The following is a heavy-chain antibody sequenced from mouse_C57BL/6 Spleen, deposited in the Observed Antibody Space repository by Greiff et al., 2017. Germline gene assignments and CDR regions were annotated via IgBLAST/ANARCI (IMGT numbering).Heavy chain of an antibody. Sequence: QVQLQQSGAELVKPGASVKISCKASGYAFSSYWMNWVKQRPGKGLEWIGQIYPGDGDTNYNGKFKGKATLTADKSSSTAYMQLSSLTSEDSAVYFCARSRTTVVGYFDVWGTGTTVTVSS. D-gene: IGHD1-1*01. CDR1: GYAFSSYW. CDR3: ARSRTTVVGYFDV. V-gene: IGHV1-80*01. CDR2: IYPGDGDT. J-gene: IGHJ1*03.